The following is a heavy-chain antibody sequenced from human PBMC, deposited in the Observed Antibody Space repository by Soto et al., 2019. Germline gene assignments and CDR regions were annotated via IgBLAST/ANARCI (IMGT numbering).Heavy chain of an antibody. D-gene: IGHD4-17*01. CDR3: ARDHGIYDYGALGWFDP. J-gene: IGHJ5*02. V-gene: IGHV3-74*01. Sequence: EVQLVESGGGLVQPGGSLRLSCAASGFTFSSYWMHWVRQAPGKGLVWVSRINSDGSGTSYADSVKGRFTVPRDNTKNTLYLQMNSLRAEDTAVYYCARDHGIYDYGALGWFDPWGQGTLVTVSS. CDR1: GFTFSSYW. CDR2: INSDGSGT.